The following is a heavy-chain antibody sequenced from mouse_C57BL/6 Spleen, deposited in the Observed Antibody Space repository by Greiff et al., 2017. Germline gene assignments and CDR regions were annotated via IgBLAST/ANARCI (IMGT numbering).Heavy chain of an antibody. CDR1: GYTFTSYW. CDR3: ARVHYYGSSYGYFDV. Sequence: VQLQQPGAELVKPGASVKLSCKASGYTFTSYWMQWVKQRPGQGLEWIGEIDPSERYTNYNQKFKGKATLTVDTASSTAYMQLSILTSEYSSVYYCARVHYYGSSYGYFDVWGTGTTVTVSS. J-gene: IGHJ1*03. D-gene: IGHD1-1*01. CDR2: IDPSERYT. V-gene: IGHV1-50*01.